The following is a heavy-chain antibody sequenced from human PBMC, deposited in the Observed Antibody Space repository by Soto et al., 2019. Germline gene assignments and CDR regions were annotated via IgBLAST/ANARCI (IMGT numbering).Heavy chain of an antibody. Sequence: SETLSLTCTVSGGSVSSSSYYWGWVRQPPGKGLEWIGSIYYSGSTYYNPSLKSRVTISVDTSKNQFSLKLSSVTAADTAVYYCARIRARRHDDYWGQGTLVTVSS. CDR3: ARIRARRHDDY. CDR1: GGSVSSSSYY. CDR2: IYYSGST. J-gene: IGHJ4*02. V-gene: IGHV4-39*01. D-gene: IGHD1-1*01.